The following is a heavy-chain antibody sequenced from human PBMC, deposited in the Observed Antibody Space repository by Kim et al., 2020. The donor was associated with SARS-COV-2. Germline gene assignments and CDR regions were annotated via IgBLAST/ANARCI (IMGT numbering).Heavy chain of an antibody. CDR2: IRYDGSNK. CDR1: GFTFSSYG. V-gene: IGHV3-33*01. Sequence: GGSLRLSCAASGFTFSSYGMHWVRQAPGKGLEWVALIRYDGSNKYYVDSVKGRFAVSRDNSKNTMFLQMNNLRAEDTAVYYCARRCRDDWTIYGMDVWGQGTTVTVSS. D-gene: IGHD3-9*01. CDR3: ARRCRDDWTIYGMDV. J-gene: IGHJ6*02.